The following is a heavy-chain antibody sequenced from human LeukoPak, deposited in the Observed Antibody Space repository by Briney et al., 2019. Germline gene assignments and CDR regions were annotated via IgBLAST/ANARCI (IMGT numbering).Heavy chain of an antibody. Sequence: SETLSLTCTVSGYSISSAYYWGWIRQPPGKGLEWIGSIHHSGSIYDNPSLKSRVTISVDTSKNQFSLKLSSVTAADTAVYYCARGSYYYDSSGYRRAFDIWGQGTMVTVSS. CDR3: ARGSYYYDSSGYRRAFDI. CDR1: GYSISSAYY. J-gene: IGHJ3*02. V-gene: IGHV4-38-2*02. D-gene: IGHD3-22*01. CDR2: IHHSGSI.